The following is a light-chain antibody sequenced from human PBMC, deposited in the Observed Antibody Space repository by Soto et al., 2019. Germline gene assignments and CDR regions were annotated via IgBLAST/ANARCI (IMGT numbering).Light chain of an antibody. CDR3: QQYGSSYT. V-gene: IGKV3-20*01. CDR1: QSVSSSY. Sequence: EIVLTQSPGTLSLPPGERATLSCRASQSVSSSYLAWYQQKPGQAPRLLISGASSRATGIPDRFSGSGSGTDFTLTISRLEPEDSAVYYCQQYGSSYTFGQGTKLEIK. CDR2: GAS. J-gene: IGKJ2*01.